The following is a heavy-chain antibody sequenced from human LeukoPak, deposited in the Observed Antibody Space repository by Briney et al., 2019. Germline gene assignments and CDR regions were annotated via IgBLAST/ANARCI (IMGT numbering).Heavy chain of an antibody. V-gene: IGHV3-11*01. CDR2: NSHSGRHI. D-gene: IGHD3-10*01. CDR1: GFTFSDYY. CDR3: ARDSIVRGNIGNDMDV. Sequence: GSLLLSCAASGFTFSDYYMSGIRPAPGKGQGGVSYNSHSGRHIYYAYSVKGRFTNARDNAKNSLYLQMNSLRAGDTAVYYCARDSIVRGNIGNDMDVWGKGTTVTVSS. J-gene: IGHJ6*03.